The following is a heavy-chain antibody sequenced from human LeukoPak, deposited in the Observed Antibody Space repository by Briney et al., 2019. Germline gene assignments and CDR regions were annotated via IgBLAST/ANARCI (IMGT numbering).Heavy chain of an antibody. CDR2: ISGSGGST. CDR1: GFTFKNYA. J-gene: IGHJ4*02. Sequence: PGGSLRLSCAASGFTFKNYAMSWVRQAPGKGLEWVSTISGSGGSTYYVDSVKGRFTISRDNAKNSLYLQMNSLRAEDTAVYYCAIDLGFGELLFSRCVLYFDYWGQGPLVTVSS. CDR3: AIDLGFGELLFSRCVLYFDY. V-gene: IGHV3-23*01. D-gene: IGHD3-10*01.